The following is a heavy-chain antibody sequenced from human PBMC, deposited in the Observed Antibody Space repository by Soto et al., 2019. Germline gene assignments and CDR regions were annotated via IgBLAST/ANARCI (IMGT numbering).Heavy chain of an antibody. J-gene: IGHJ4*02. CDR1: GFTVSSNY. V-gene: IGHV3-53*01. CDR3: ARGGGYSSSSVPLDY. CDR2: IYSGGST. Sequence: HPGGSLRLSCAASGFTVSSNYMSWVRQAPGKGLEWVSVIYSGGSTYYADSVKGRFTISRDNSKNTLYLQMNSLRAEDTAVYYCARGGGYSSSSVPLDYWGQGTLVTVSS. D-gene: IGHD6-6*01.